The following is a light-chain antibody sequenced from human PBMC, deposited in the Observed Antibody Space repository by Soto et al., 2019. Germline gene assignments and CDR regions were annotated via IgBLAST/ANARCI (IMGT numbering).Light chain of an antibody. Sequence: DIVMTQSPLSLPVTPGEPASISCRSSQSLLHSNGYNCLDWYLQKPGQSPQLLIYLGSNRASGVPDRFSGRGSGTDSTLNTRRAEAEDVGVYYCIQVLQTLYTFGQGTTVDIK. CDR3: IQVLQTLYT. V-gene: IGKV2-28*01. CDR2: LGS. CDR1: QSLLHSNGYNC. J-gene: IGKJ2*01.